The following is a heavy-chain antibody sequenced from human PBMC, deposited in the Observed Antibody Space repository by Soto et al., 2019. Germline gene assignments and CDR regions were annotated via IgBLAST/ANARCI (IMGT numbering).Heavy chain of an antibody. D-gene: IGHD3-10*01. CDR2: ISWDSGRI. CDR1: GFTFDDYA. J-gene: IGHJ6*02. CDR3: AKDLKRRGGHYYYYGMDV. V-gene: IGHV3-9*01. Sequence: LRLSCAASGFTFDDYAVHWVRQAPGKGLEWVSGISWDSGRIGYADSVTGRFTISRDSAKDSLYLQMNSLRTEDTAFYYCAKDLKRRGGHYYYYGMDVWGQGTTVTVSS.